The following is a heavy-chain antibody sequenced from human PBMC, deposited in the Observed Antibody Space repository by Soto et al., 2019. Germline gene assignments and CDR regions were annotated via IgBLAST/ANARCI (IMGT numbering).Heavy chain of an antibody. CDR3: ASRTGPYYFDY. CDR2: ISSSSYI. J-gene: IGHJ4*02. Sequence: GGSLRLSCAASGFTFSSYSMNWVRQAPGKGLEWVSSISSSSYIYYADSVKGRFTISRDNAKNSLYLQMNSLRAEDTAVYYCASRTGPYYFDYWGQGALVTVSS. D-gene: IGHD3-10*01. V-gene: IGHV3-21*01. CDR1: GFTFSSYS.